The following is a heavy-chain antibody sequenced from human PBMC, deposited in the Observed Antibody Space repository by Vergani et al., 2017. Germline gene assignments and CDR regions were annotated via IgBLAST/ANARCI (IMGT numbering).Heavy chain of an antibody. J-gene: IGHJ6*02. CDR2: ISGHDHRT. V-gene: IGHV3-23*01. D-gene: IGHD5-18*01. CDR3: AKAETALITDYYYGMDV. CDR1: GFRFREHG. Sequence: EVQLLESGGGSVQPGESLRLSCVASGFRFREHGMNWVRQAPGKGLEWVSGISGHDHRTLYADSVKGRFIISRDDSKSTLYLQMSSLRAEDTGVYYCAKAETALITDYYYGMDVWGQGTTVIVS.